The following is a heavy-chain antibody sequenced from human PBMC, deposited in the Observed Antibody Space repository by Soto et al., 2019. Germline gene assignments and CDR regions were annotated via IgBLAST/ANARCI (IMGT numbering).Heavy chain of an antibody. CDR2: IFYRGRT. CDR1: GGSLDPYY. V-gene: IGHV4-59*01. D-gene: IGHD2-2*01. J-gene: IGHJ4*02. CDR3: ARALDSSAAPFDY. Sequence: SETLSLTCTVSGGSLDPYYWSWIRQPPGKGLEWIGFIFYRGRTNYNPSLKSRVTISLDTSKSQFSLRLSSVTAADTAVYFCARALDSSAAPFDYWGQGTLVTVSS.